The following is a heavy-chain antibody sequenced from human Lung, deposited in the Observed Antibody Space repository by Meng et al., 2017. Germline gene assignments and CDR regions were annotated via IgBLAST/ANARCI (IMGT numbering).Heavy chain of an antibody. CDR3: VKVDYGDSEYYFDY. D-gene: IGHD4-17*01. CDR2: IKQDGSEK. CDR1: GFTFSSYW. V-gene: IGHV3-7*03. Sequence: GESLKISCAASGFTFSSYWMSWVRQAPGKGLEWVANIKQDGSEKYYVDSVKGRFTISRDNSKNTLYLQMNSLRAEDTAVYYCVKVDYGDSEYYFDYWGQGRWSPSPQ. J-gene: IGHJ4*02.